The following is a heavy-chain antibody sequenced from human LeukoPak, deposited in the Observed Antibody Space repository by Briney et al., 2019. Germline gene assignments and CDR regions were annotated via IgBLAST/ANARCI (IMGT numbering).Heavy chain of an antibody. D-gene: IGHD3-22*01. J-gene: IGHJ5*02. CDR3: ARDMKSYDSQIRRGWFDP. Sequence: GSLRLSCAASGFSFSSYSMNWVRQAPGKGLEWVSSISSSSSYIYYADSVKGRFTISRDNAKNSLYLQMNSLRAEDTAVYYCARDMKSYDSQIRRGWFDPWGQGTLVTVSS. CDR1: GFSFSSYS. V-gene: IGHV3-21*01. CDR2: ISSSSSYI.